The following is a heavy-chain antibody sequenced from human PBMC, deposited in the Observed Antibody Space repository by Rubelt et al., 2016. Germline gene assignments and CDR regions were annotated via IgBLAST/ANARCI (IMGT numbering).Heavy chain of an antibody. V-gene: IGHV4-34*06. D-gene: IGHD6-13*01. Sequence: QVQLQQWGAGLLKPSETLSLTCAVYGGSFSGYYWGWIRQPPGKGLEWIGSFSYSGSTYYNPSLKSRATISVDTSRNQFCLKLGSVTAADTAVFYWSASAPTLFPLVSCENSXAXXSSXXVXCLAXDF. CDR1: GGSFSGYY. CDR3: SASAPTLFPLVSCENSXAXXSSXXVXCLAXDF. CDR2: FSYSGST. J-gene: IGHJ1*01.